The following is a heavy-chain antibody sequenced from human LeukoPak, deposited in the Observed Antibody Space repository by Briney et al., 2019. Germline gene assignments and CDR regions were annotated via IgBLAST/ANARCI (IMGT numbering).Heavy chain of an antibody. J-gene: IGHJ5*02. CDR1: GGSISSYY. CDR3: ARVSRGCSSTSCSNWFDP. D-gene: IGHD2-2*01. V-gene: IGHV4-4*07. CDR2: IYTSGST. Sequence: SETLSLTCTVSGGSISSYYWSWVRQPAGKGLEWIGRIYTSGSTNYNPSLKSRVTMSVDTSKNQFSLKLSSVTAADTAVYYCARVSRGCSSTSCSNWFDPWGQGTLVTVSS.